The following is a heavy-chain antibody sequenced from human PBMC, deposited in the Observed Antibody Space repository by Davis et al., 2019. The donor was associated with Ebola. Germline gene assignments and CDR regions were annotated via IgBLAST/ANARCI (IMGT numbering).Heavy chain of an antibody. CDR2: IRGSGTRT. CDR1: GLSFSNYA. CDR3: ARHDYGDSHFDY. Sequence: GESLKISCAASGLSFSNYAMTWVRQAPGKGPDWVSTIRGSGTRTYYADSVKGRFTVSRDNSKDMLYLQMNSLRAEDTAVYYCARHDYGDSHFDYWGQGTLVTVSS. J-gene: IGHJ4*02. V-gene: IGHV3-23*01. D-gene: IGHD4-17*01.